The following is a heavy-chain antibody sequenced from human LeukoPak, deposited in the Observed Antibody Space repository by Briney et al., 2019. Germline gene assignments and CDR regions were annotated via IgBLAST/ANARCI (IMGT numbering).Heavy chain of an antibody. V-gene: IGHV3-7*01. Sequence: GGSLRLSCAASGFTLSSYWMSWVRQAPGKGLEWVANIKYDGSEIDYGDSVKGRFTISKDNAKNSMYLQMNSLRAEDTAVYYCARDIAAPGLFFDYWGQGTLVTVSS. D-gene: IGHD6-13*01. J-gene: IGHJ4*02. CDR1: GFTLSSYW. CDR3: ARDIAAPGLFFDY. CDR2: IKYDGSEI.